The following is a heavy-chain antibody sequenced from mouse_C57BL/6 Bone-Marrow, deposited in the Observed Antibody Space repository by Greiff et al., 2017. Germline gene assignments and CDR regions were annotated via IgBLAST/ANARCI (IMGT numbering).Heavy chain of an antibody. D-gene: IGHD1-1*01. J-gene: IGHJ2*01. V-gene: IGHV5-4*01. CDR2: ISDGGSYT. CDR1: GFTFSSYA. Sequence: EVQLVESGGGLVKPGGSLKLSCAASGFTFSSYAMSWVRQTPEKRLEWVATISDGGSYTYYPDNVKGRFTISRDNAKNNLYLQMSHLKSEDTAMYYCARDIGSVVEDYWGQGTTLTVSS. CDR3: ARDIGSVVEDY.